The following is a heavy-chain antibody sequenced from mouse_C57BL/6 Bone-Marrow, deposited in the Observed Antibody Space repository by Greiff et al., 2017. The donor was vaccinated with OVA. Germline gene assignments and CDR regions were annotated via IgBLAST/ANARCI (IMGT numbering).Heavy chain of an antibody. D-gene: IGHD1-1*02. V-gene: IGHV14-4*01. CDR1: GFNINDDY. J-gene: IGHJ1*03. Sequence: LQQSGAELVRPGASVKLSCTASGFNINDDYMHWVKQRPEQGLEWIGWIDPENGDTEYASKFQGKATITADTSSNTAYLQLSSLTSEDTAVYYCTTEGSLWYFDVWGTGTTVTVSS. CDR3: TTEGSLWYFDV. CDR2: IDPENGDT.